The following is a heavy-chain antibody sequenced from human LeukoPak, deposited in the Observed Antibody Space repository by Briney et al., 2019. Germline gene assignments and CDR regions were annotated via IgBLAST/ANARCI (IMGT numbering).Heavy chain of an antibody. CDR3: ARDTGRYCSGGSCPPYNWFDP. V-gene: IGHV4-30-4*01. J-gene: IGHJ5*02. Sequence: SETLSLTCTVSSGSISSGDYYWSWIRQPPGKGLEWIGYIYYSGSTYYNPSLKSRVTISVDTSKNQFSLKLSSVTAADTAVYYCARDTGRYCSGGSCPPYNWFDPWGQGTLVTVSS. CDR2: IYYSGST. D-gene: IGHD2-15*01. CDR1: SGSISSGDYY.